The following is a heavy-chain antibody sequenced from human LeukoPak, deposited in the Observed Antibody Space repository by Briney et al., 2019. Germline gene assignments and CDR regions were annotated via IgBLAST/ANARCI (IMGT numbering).Heavy chain of an antibody. J-gene: IGHJ3*02. V-gene: IGHV4-30-4*01. CDR2: IYYSGST. CDR3: VVVRETNAFDI. CDR1: GGSISSGDYY. D-gene: IGHD3-10*01. Sequence: SETLSLTCTVSGGSISSGDYYWSWIRQPPGKGLEWIGYIYYSGSTYYNPSLKSRVTISVDTSKNQFSLKLSSVTAADTAVYYCVVVRETNAFDIWGQGTMVTVSS.